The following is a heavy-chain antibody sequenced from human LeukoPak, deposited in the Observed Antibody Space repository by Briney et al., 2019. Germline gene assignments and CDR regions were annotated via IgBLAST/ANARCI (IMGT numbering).Heavy chain of an antibody. CDR2: ISYDGGNK. V-gene: IGHV3-30-3*01. CDR1: GFTFSSYA. J-gene: IGHJ6*02. Sequence: GGSLRLSCAASGFTFSSYAKHWVRQAPGKGLEWVAVISYDGGNKDYADSVKGRFTISRDNSKNTLYLQMNSLRAEDTAVYYCARSGGYSYGPKYHYYGMDVWGQGTTVTVSS. CDR3: ARSGGYSYGPKYHYYGMDV. D-gene: IGHD5-18*01.